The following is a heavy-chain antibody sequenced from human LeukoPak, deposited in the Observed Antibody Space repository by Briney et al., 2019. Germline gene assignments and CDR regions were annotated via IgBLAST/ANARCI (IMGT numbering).Heavy chain of an antibody. CDR1: GYTFTSYD. CDR3: ARGRTGTTRYYYYYMDV. D-gene: IGHD1-1*01. Sequence: ASVKVSCKASGYTFTSYDINWVRQATGQGLEWMGWMNPNSGNTGYAQKFQGRVTMTRNTSISTAYMELSSLRSEDTAMYYCARGRTGTTRYYYYYMDVWGKGTTVTVSS. J-gene: IGHJ6*03. CDR2: MNPNSGNT. V-gene: IGHV1-8*01.